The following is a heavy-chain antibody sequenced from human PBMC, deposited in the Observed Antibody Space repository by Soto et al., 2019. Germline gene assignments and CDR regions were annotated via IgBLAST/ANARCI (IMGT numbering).Heavy chain of an antibody. Sequence: QVQLQESGPGLVKPSQTLSLTCSVSGGSISSGDYYWSWIRQPPGKGLEWIGYIYYSGSAYYNPSLKIPVTITGDPSKNQFSLKLSPVTAADTAVYYCARAPEYYDVLTADYYYALDVWGQGSTATVSS. J-gene: IGHJ6*02. CDR2: IYYSGSA. CDR1: GGSISSGDYY. D-gene: IGHD3-9*01. CDR3: ARAPEYYDVLTADYYYALDV. V-gene: IGHV4-30-4*01.